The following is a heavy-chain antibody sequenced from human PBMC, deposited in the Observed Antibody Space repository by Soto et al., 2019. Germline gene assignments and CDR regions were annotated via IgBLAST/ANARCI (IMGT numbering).Heavy chain of an antibody. V-gene: IGHV3-23*01. J-gene: IGHJ2*01. D-gene: IGHD7-27*01. CDR2: IRGGGDAA. Sequence: EVQVLESGGGLVQPGGSLRLSCAGSGFTFINYAMNWVRQAPGKGLEWVSSIRGGGDAAFFPDSGRGRFTISRDNSKNTVTLQMTSLGVDDTAVYYCSIKMLGSTTRPNYWYFDLWGRGTLVTVSS. CDR1: GFTFINYA. CDR3: SIKMLGSTTRPNYWYFDL.